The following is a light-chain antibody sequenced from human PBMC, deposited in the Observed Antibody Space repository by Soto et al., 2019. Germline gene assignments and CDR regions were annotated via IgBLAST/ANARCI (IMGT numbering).Light chain of an antibody. CDR3: ASYTTSDSLRVL. CDR2: DVS. J-gene: IGLJ2*01. CDR1: SSDVGDYNY. V-gene: IGLV2-14*01. Sequence: QSALTQPASVSGSPGQSITISCTGSSSDVGDYNYVSWYQQNPGKAPRLLIYDVSNRPSGVSARFSGSKSGNTASLTISGLQAEDEADYYCASYTTSDSLRVLFGGGTQLTVL.